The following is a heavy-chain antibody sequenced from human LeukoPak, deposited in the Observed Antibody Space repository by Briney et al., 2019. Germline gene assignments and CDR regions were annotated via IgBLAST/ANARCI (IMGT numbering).Heavy chain of an antibody. V-gene: IGHV4-59*01. Sequence: SXXXYYXSWIRQPPGQGLEWIGYIFYSGTTNYSPSLKSRVTISVDTSKNHFSLKLSSVTAADTAVYYCARIGSYSFDSWGQGALVTVSS. CDR3: ARIGSYSFDS. CDR2: IFYSGTT. J-gene: IGHJ4*02. D-gene: IGHD1-1*01. CDR1: SXXXYY.